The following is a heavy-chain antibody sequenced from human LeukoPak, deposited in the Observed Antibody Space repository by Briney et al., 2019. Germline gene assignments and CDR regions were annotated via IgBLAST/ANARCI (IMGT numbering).Heavy chain of an antibody. CDR2: MYLSGTT. J-gene: IGHJ4*02. Sequence: GTLSLTCTVSGDSINSLDLWSWVRQPPEKGLEWIGEMYLSGTTHSNPSVKSRVTISIDKSKNQFFLNLSSVTAADTAVYYCAGLVGRYSSGLYYYYFDYWGQGTLVTVSS. D-gene: IGHD3-22*01. CDR1: GDSINSLDL. V-gene: IGHV4-4*02. CDR3: AGLVGRYSSGLYYYYFDY.